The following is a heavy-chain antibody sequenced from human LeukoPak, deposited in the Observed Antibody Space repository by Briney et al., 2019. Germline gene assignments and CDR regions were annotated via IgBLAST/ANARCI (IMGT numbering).Heavy chain of an antibody. V-gene: IGHV3-48*03. J-gene: IGHJ4*02. D-gene: IGHD3-22*01. Sequence: GGSLRLSCAASGFTFSSYEMNWVRQAPGKGLEWVSYISSSGSTIYYADSVKGRFTISRDNAKNSLYLQMNSLRAEDTAVYYCARGQNYYDSSGFPYYFDYWGQGTLVTVSS. CDR2: ISSSGSTI. CDR1: GFTFSSYE. CDR3: ARGQNYYDSSGFPYYFDY.